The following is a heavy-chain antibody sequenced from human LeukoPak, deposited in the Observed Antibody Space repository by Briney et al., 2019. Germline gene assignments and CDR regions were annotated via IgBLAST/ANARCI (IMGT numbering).Heavy chain of an antibody. J-gene: IGHJ3*02. CDR3: AKDLAVAGTGGNAFDM. CDR1: EFTFSTYG. Sequence: GGSLTLSCAASEFTFSTYGMHWVRQAPGKGLEWVAVISYDGSYKFYADSVKGRFTISRDNSKSTLYLQMNSLRVEDTAVYYCAKDLAVAGTGGNAFDMWGQGTMVTVSS. V-gene: IGHV3-30*18. D-gene: IGHD6-19*01. CDR2: ISYDGSYK.